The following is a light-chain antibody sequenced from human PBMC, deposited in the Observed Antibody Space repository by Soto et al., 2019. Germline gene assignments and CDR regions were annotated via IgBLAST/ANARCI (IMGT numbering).Light chain of an antibody. Sequence: DIQMTQSPSSLSASVGDRVTITCRASQSISSYLNWYQQKPGKAPQLLIYAASSLQSGVPSRFSGSGSWTDFTLTISSLQPEDFATYYCQQSYSTPQTFGQGTKVEIK. CDR3: QQSYSTPQT. V-gene: IGKV1-39*01. J-gene: IGKJ1*01. CDR2: AAS. CDR1: QSISSY.